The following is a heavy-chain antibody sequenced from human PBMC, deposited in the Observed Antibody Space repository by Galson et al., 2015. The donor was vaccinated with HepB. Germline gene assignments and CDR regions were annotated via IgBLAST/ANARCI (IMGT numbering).Heavy chain of an antibody. CDR3: AKESPRGTAMKRRSGGMDV. J-gene: IGHJ6*02. Sequence: SLRLSCAASGFTFSSYGMHWVRQAPGKGLEWVADISSDGSNKYYADSVKGRFTISRDNSKNTLYLQMNSLRAEDTAVYYCAKESPRGTAMKRRSGGMDVWGQGTTVAVSS. CDR1: GFTFSSYG. CDR2: ISSDGSNK. V-gene: IGHV3-30*18. D-gene: IGHD5-18*01.